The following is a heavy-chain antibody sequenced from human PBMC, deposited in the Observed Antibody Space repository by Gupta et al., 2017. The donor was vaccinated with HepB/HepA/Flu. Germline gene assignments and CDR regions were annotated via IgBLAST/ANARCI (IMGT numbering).Heavy chain of an antibody. D-gene: IGHD2-15*01. CDR2: ISYSGKTI. CDR3: SREYRLRRVGAGDGMFDS. V-gene: IGHV3-48*03. CDR1: VFTFGSYE. Sequence: AHLVESGGGLAQAGESLRLSCAASVFTFGSYEMNWVRQAPGRGLEWVRYISYSGKTIDDADDGKRRFKIIRDNAKNTLCLPMNSLVGEDAAVGFLSREYRLRRVGAGDGMFDSWGQGTLVTVSS. J-gene: IGHJ4*02.